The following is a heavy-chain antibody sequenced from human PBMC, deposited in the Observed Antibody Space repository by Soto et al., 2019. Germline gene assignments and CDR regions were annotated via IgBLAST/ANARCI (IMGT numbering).Heavy chain of an antibody. Sequence: SGGGLVQPGGSLRLSCVASGFTFSSHWMNWVRQVPGKGLEWVANIKEDGTEINYVDSVKGRFAISRDNAKNSLYLQMNSLRVDDTAVYHCVRSSGWTGDYWGQGILVTVSS. D-gene: IGHD3-10*01. J-gene: IGHJ4*02. CDR1: GFTFSSHW. V-gene: IGHV3-7*04. CDR3: VRSSGWTGDY. CDR2: IKEDGTEI.